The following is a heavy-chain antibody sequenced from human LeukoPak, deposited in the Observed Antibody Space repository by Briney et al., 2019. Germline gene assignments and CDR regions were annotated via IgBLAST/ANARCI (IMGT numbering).Heavy chain of an antibody. CDR2: INPNSGGT. CDR3: ARDTAAAGYYNWFDP. J-gene: IGHJ5*02. V-gene: IGHV1-2*02. D-gene: IGHD6-13*01. Sequence: GASVKVSCKASGYTFTGYCMHWVRQAPGQGLEWMGWINPNSGGTNYAQKFQGRVTMTRDTSISTAYMELTRLRSDDTAVYYCARDTAAAGYYNWFDPWGQGTLVTVSS. CDR1: GYTFTGYC.